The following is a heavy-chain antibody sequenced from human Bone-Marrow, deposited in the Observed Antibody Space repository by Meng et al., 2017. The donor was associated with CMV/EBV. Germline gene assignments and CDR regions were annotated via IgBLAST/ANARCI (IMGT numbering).Heavy chain of an antibody. CDR2: ISSSSSYI. D-gene: IGHD6-6*01. CDR1: VFSSGVYS. J-gene: IGHJ6*02. CDR3: ARDLFHSSALAGHYYYYYSMDV. Sequence: SGPRVFSSGVYSMNWVRQAPGKGLEWVSSISSSSSYIYYADSVKGRFTISRDNAKNSLYLQMNSLRAEDTAVYYCARDLFHSSALAGHYYYYYSMDVGGQGTTVTVSS. V-gene: IGHV3-21*01.